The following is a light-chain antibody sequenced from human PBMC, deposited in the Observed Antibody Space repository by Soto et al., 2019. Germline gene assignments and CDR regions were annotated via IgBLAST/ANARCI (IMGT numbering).Light chain of an antibody. Sequence: EIVLTQSPDTLSLSPGEGATLSCRASQSVSSSYLAWYQQKPGQAPRLLIYGASSRATGIPDRFSGSGSGTDFTLTISRLEPEDFAVYYCQQYGTSPRTFGPGTKVDIK. CDR3: QQYGTSPRT. V-gene: IGKV3-20*01. CDR2: GAS. J-gene: IGKJ3*01. CDR1: QSVSSSY.